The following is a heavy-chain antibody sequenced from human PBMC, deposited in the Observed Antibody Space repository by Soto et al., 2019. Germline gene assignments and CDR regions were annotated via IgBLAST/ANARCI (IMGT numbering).Heavy chain of an antibody. D-gene: IGHD3-22*01. Sequence: PAETLSLTCTVSGVSVSSGSYYWSWIRQPPGKGLDWIGSIYYSGSTNYNSSIKSLVTISVDTTKNQFSLKLSSVTAADAADYYLARDRGITVIVDTLNSYYYGMDAWGRETRVPVSS. J-gene: IGHJ6*02. CDR2: IYYSGST. CDR3: ARDRGITVIVDTLNSYYYGMDA. CDR1: GVSVSSGSYY. V-gene: IGHV4-61*01.